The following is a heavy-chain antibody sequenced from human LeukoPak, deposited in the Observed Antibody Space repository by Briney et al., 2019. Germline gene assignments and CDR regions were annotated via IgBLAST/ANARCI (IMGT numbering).Heavy chain of an antibody. D-gene: IGHD1-14*01. V-gene: IGHV3-53*04. Sequence: PGGSLRLSCAASGFTVSSNYMSWVRQAPGKGLEWVSVIYSGGSTYYADSVKGRLTISRHNSKNTLYLQMNSLRAEDTAVYYCARMNQYYYYYGMDVWGQGTTVTVSS. CDR1: GFTVSSNY. CDR2: IYSGGST. J-gene: IGHJ6*02. CDR3: ARMNQYYYYYGMDV.